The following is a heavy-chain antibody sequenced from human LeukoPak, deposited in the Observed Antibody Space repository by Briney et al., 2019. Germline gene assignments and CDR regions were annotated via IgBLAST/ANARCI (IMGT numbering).Heavy chain of an antibody. Sequence: GGSLRLSCAASGFTFSDYSMEWVRQAPGKGLEWISYISSTSTTIYYAGSVKGRSTTSRDNAKNSLYLQMNSLRAEDTAVYYCARGCGLHLSPASSYYDSRCRYFDDWGQGTLVTVSS. D-gene: IGHD3-22*01. V-gene: IGHV3-48*04. CDR3: ARGCGLHLSPASSYYDSRCRYFDD. J-gene: IGHJ4*02. CDR2: ISSTSTTI. CDR1: GFTFSDYS.